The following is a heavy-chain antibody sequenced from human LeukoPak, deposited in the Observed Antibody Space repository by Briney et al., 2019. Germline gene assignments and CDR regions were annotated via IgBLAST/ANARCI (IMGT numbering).Heavy chain of an antibody. Sequence: SETLSLTCTVSGGSISSSSYYWGWIRQPPGKGLEWIGSIYYSGSTYYNPSLKSRVTISVNTSKNQFSLKLSSVTAADTAVYYCARDVWSSGWSDFDYWGQGTLVTVSS. CDR2: IYYSGST. CDR1: GGSISSSSYY. CDR3: ARDVWSSGWSDFDY. D-gene: IGHD6-19*01. V-gene: IGHV4-39*02. J-gene: IGHJ4*02.